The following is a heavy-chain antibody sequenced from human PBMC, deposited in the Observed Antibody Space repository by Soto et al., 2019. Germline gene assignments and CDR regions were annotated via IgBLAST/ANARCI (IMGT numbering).Heavy chain of an antibody. Sequence: QVQLVESGGGVVQPGRSLRLSCAASGFTFSSYGMHWVRQAPGKGLEWVAVISYDGSNKYYADSVKGRFTISRDNSKNTLYLQMNSLRAEDTAVYYCAKPDGSGTITRWSLDYWGQGTLVTVSS. CDR2: ISYDGSNK. CDR1: GFTFSSYG. D-gene: IGHD1-26*01. CDR3: AKPDGSGTITRWSLDY. J-gene: IGHJ4*02. V-gene: IGHV3-30*18.